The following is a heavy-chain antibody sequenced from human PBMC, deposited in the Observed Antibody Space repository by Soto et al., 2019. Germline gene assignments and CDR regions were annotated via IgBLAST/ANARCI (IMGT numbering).Heavy chain of an antibody. CDR3: ARAAYRSLWFLSR. V-gene: IGHV1-8*01. Sequence: SVKVSCKASGYNISSYDIIWVRQAAGQGLEWMGWVDPNRGHSDSVQNFRGRVTMTTNISASTAYLELRGLRSDDTGVYYCARAAYRSLWFLSRWAQGTLVTVPQ. CDR2: VDPNRGHS. J-gene: IGHJ4*02. D-gene: IGHD3-9*01. CDR1: GYNISSYD.